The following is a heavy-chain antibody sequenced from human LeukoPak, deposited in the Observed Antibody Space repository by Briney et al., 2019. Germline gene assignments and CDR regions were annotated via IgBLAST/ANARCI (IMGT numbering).Heavy chain of an antibody. J-gene: IGHJ3*02. Sequence: SETLSLTCTVSGYSISSGYYWGWIRQPPGKGLEWIGSIYYSGSTYYNPSLKSRVTISVDTSKNQFSLKLSSVTAADTAVYYCARDGVLVVTATHAFDIWGQGTMVTVSS. CDR3: ARDGVLVVTATHAFDI. D-gene: IGHD2-21*02. CDR1: GYSISSGYY. V-gene: IGHV4-38-2*02. CDR2: IYYSGST.